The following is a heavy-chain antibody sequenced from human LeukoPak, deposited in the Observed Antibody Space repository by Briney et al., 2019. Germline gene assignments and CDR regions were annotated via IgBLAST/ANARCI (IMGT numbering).Heavy chain of an antibody. J-gene: IGHJ4*02. CDR1: GFTFSSYS. D-gene: IGHD3-22*01. CDR2: ISSSSYI. V-gene: IGHV3-21*01. CDR3: ARDWWYYYDSSGYYIDY. Sequence: GGSLRLSCAASGFTFSSYSMNWVRQAPGKGLEWVSSISSSSYIYYADSVKGRFTISRDNAKNSLYLQMNSLRAEDTAVYYCARDWWYYYDSSGYYIDYWGQGTLVTVSS.